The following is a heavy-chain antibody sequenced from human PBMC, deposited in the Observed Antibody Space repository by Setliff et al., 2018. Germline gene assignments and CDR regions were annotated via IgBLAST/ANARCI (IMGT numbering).Heavy chain of an antibody. CDR1: GFTFSSHW. J-gene: IGHJ6*02. V-gene: IGHV3-74*01. CDR2: INSDGSNT. Sequence: SLRLSCAASGFTFSSHWMHWVRQAPGKGLVWVSRINSDGSNTTYADSVKGRFTVSRDNAKNTLFLQMNSLRGEDTAVYHCTRDQDYYGMDVWGQGTTVTAP. CDR3: TRDQDYYGMDV.